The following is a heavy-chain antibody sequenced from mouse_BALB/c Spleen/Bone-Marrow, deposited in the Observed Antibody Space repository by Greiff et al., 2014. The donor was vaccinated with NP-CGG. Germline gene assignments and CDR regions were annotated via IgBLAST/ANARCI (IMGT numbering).Heavy chain of an antibody. CDR1: GYTFTTYY. CDR2: INPNNGGT. CDR3: TRGRTWDFDY. Sequence: VKLVESGAELVKPGTSVKLSCKASGYTFTTYYMYWVKQRPGQGLEWIGEINPNNGGTNFKEKFKSKATLTVDKPSSTAYMQPSSLTSEDSAVYYCTRGRTWDFDYWGQGTTLTVSS. J-gene: IGHJ2*01. D-gene: IGHD4-1*01. V-gene: IGHV1S81*02.